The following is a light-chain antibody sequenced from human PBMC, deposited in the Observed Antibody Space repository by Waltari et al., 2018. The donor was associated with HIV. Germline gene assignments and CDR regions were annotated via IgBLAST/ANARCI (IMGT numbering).Light chain of an antibody. CDR1: QGLQCDDGDNY. CDR2: LNS. Sequence: DIVLTQSPLSLSVTPGETASVSCPSGQGLQCDDGDNYLDCYLQRPGHSPRLLLALNSNRASGVPDMFSASGSGTNFTLKISRVEPEDVGIYSCMQSLETSITFGQGTRLEI. V-gene: IGKV2-28*01. CDR3: MQSLETSIT. J-gene: IGKJ5*01.